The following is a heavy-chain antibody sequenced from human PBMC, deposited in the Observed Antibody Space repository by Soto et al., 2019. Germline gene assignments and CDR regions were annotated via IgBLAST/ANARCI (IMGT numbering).Heavy chain of an antibody. Sequence: SGTXSLTCAVSGISISSYDFIWIRHPPGKGLDWIGYIYYSGSTNYNPSLKSRVTISVDKSKNQFSLKMSSVTAADTAVYYCARGRLRYGNMYKMDVWGQGTTVTVSS. V-gene: IGHV4-59*01. CDR1: GISISSYD. CDR3: ARGRLRYGNMYKMDV. CDR2: IYYSGST. D-gene: IGHD1-1*01. J-gene: IGHJ6*02.